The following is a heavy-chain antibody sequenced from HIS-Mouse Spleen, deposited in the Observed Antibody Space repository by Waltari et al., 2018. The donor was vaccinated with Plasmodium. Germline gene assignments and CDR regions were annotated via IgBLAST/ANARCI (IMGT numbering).Heavy chain of an antibody. CDR3: AREHLNPGSSFDY. Sequence: QVQLVPSGAEVKKPGASVKVSCKASGYTFTGYFMHWVRQAPGQGLTWMGWINPNSCGTNYAKKFQGRVTMTRDTSISTAYMELSRLRSDDTAVYYCAREHLNPGSSFDYWGQGTLVTVSS. CDR2: INPNSCGT. J-gene: IGHJ4*02. D-gene: IGHD1-26*01. V-gene: IGHV1-2*02. CDR1: GYTFTGYF.